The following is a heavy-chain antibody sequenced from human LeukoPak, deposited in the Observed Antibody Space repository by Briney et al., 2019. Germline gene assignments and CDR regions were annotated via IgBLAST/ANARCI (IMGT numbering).Heavy chain of an antibody. J-gene: IGHJ4*02. Sequence: PGGSLRLSCAASGFTFNKYGLSWVRQAPGKGLEWVSAISGSDGTTYYADSVKGRFTISRDNSKYTLSLQMNSLRAEDTAVYYCAKDLAVAGPVDYWGQGTLVTVSS. CDR1: GFTFNKYG. V-gene: IGHV3-23*01. CDR3: AKDLAVAGPVDY. CDR2: ISGSDGTT. D-gene: IGHD6-19*01.